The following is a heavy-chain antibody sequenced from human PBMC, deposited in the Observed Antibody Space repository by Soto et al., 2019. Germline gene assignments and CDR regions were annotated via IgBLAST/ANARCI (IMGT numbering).Heavy chain of an antibody. CDR2: IIPIFGTA. CDR1: GYTLTELS. D-gene: IGHD1-26*01. CDR3: ARIAAGGSGDY. V-gene: IGHV1-69*13. Sequence: SVKVSCKVSGYTLTELSMHWVRQAPGQGLEWMGGIIPIFGTANYAQKFQGRVTITADESTSTAYMELSSLRSEDTAVYYCARIAAGGSGDYWGQGTLVTVSS. J-gene: IGHJ4*02.